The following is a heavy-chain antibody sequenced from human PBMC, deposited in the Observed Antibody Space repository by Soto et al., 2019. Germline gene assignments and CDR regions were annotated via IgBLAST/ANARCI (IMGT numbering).Heavy chain of an antibody. CDR1: GFSLSTRGVG. J-gene: IGHJ4*02. CDR3: AHMSRGYAYYFDQ. Sequence: QITLKESGPTLVKPTQTLTLTCSFSGFSLSTRGVGVGWIRQPPGKALDWLALIFWDDDKWYSPSLRNRLSITEDTSKTQVVLTSTTIHPVDTAPYYCAHMSRGYAYYFDQWGQVTLVTVSS. D-gene: IGHD5-12*01. CDR2: IFWDDDK. V-gene: IGHV2-5*02.